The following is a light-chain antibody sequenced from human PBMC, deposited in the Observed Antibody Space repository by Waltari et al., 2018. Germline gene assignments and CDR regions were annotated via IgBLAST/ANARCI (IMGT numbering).Light chain of an antibody. V-gene: IGKV1-5*03. J-gene: IGKJ1*01. CDR3: QQYDNYWT. CDR1: QSISNW. CDR2: KAS. Sequence: DIQMTQSPSTLSASVGDRVTITCRASQSISNWLAWYQQKPGKAPKLLIYKASNLESGVPSRVSGSGSGTEFTLTSSSLQPDDFATYYCQQYDNYWTFGQGTKVEIK.